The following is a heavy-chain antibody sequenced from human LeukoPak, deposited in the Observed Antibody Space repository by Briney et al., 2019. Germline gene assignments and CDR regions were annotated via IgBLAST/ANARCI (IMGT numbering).Heavy chain of an antibody. V-gene: IGHV3-48*03. D-gene: IGHD3-3*01. CDR2: ISSSGSTI. CDR1: GFTFSSYE. Sequence: GGSLRLSXAASGFTFSSYEMNWVRQAPGKGLEWVSYISSSGSTIYYADSVKGRFTISRDNAKNSLYLQMNSLRAEDTAVYYCARDRSITIFGVVEYNWFDPWGQGTLVTVSS. J-gene: IGHJ5*02. CDR3: ARDRSITIFGVVEYNWFDP.